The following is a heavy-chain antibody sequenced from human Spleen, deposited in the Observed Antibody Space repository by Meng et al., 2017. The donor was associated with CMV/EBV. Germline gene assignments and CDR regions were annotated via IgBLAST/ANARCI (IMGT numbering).Heavy chain of an antibody. Sequence: LPCSVSGGSFNSSNWWSWVRQPPGKGLEWIGEIYHSGSPNYNPSLKSRVTISVDKSKNQFSLKLSSVTAADTAVYYCARKLMGRFDPWGQGTLVTVSS. V-gene: IGHV4-4*02. CDR3: ARKLMGRFDP. CDR1: GGSFNSSNW. D-gene: IGHD3-16*01. J-gene: IGHJ5*02. CDR2: IYHSGSP.